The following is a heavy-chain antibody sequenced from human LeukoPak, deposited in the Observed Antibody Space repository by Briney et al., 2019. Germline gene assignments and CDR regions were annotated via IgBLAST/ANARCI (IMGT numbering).Heavy chain of an antibody. CDR1: GGSFSDNF. CDR3: ARPYSTSWSGNFYYMDV. V-gene: IGHV4-34*01. D-gene: IGHD6-13*01. J-gene: IGHJ6*03. CDR2: INHRGST. Sequence: SETLSLTCAVYGGSFSDNFWSWIRQPPGKGLEWIGNINHRGSTNYNPSLKSRVTISVDTSKNQFSLKLTSVTAADTAVYYCARPYSTSWSGNFYYMDVWGKGTSVTVSS.